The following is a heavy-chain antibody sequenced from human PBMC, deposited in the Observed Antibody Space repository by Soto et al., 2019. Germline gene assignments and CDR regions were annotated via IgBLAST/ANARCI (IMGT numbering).Heavy chain of an antibody. J-gene: IGHJ4*02. Sequence: QVQLQESGPGLVKPSETLSLTCAVSGASISSRTWWTWVRQSPGKGLEWIGEMYHNGGSNYNPSLSSSVDISTDTSKSQFSLTLTSVTAADTAMYYCTCCGHDYKIDNWGQGSLVTVSS. V-gene: IGHV4-4*02. CDR3: TCCGHDYKIDN. D-gene: IGHD2-21*01. CDR2: MYHNGGS. CDR1: GASISSRTW.